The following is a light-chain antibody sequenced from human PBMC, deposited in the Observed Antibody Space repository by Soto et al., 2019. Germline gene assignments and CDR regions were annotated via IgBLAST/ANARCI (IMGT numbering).Light chain of an antibody. CDR3: QQYNDWPPTWT. Sequence: EIVMTQSPATLSVSPGERATLSCRASQSVSSKLAWYQQKPGQAPRVLIYGASTRATGIPARFSGSGSGTEFTLTISSLQSEDFAVYYCQQYNDWPPTWTFGQGTKVELK. CDR2: GAS. J-gene: IGKJ1*01. CDR1: QSVSSK. V-gene: IGKV3-15*01.